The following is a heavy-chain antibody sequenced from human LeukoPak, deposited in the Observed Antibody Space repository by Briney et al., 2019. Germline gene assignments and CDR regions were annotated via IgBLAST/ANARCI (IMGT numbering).Heavy chain of an antibody. V-gene: IGHV4-59*01. D-gene: IGHD2-2*02. CDR2: IYYSGST. J-gene: IGHJ4*02. CDR1: GGSISSYY. CDR3: AREDEDCSSTSCYTKFDY. Sequence: SETLSLTCTVSGGSISSYYWSWIRQPPGKGLEWIGYIYYSGSTNYNPSLKSRVTISVDTSKNQFSLKLSSVTAADTAVYYCAREDEDCSSTSCYTKFDYWGQGTLVTVSS.